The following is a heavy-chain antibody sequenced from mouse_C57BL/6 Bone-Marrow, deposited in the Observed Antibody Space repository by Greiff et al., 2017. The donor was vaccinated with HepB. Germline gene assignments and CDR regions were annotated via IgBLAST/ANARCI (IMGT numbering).Heavy chain of an antibody. CDR1: GFTFSNYW. V-gene: IGHV6-3*01. CDR3: TGPAWFAY. Sequence: EVKVEESGGGLVQPGGSMKLSCVASGFTFSNYWMNWVRQSPEKGLEWVAQIRLKSDNYATHYAESVKGRFTISRDDSKSSVYLQMNNLRAEETGIYYCTGPAWFAYWGQGTLVTVSA. J-gene: IGHJ3*01. CDR2: IRLKSDNYAT.